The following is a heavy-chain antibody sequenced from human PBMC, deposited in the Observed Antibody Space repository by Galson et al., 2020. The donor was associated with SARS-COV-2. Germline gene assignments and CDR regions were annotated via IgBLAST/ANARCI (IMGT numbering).Heavy chain of an antibody. D-gene: IGHD2-15*01. CDR1: GFTFSSYA. V-gene: IGHV3-30*04. Sequence: QAGGSLRLSCAASGFTFSSYAMHWVRQAPGKGLEWVAVISYDGSNKYYADSVKGRFTISRDNSKNTLYLQMNSLRAEDTAVYYCANTLGYCSGGSCPDYWGQGTLVTVSS. J-gene: IGHJ4*02. CDR2: ISYDGSNK. CDR3: ANTLGYCSGGSCPDY.